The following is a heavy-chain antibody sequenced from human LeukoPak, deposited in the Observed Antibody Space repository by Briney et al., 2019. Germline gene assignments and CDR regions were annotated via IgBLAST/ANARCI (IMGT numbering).Heavy chain of an antibody. D-gene: IGHD1-1*01. Sequence: VTVSFKATGSTFTVYYIHWVRQPPGQGREGMGRISPISGAKNFVQTLQGRVTMTRDTSISTAYMELSRLTSDDSAVYYCARVVTGTGWFDPCGQGTLVTVSS. CDR3: ARVVTGTGWFDP. CDR1: GSTFTVYY. CDR2: ISPISGAK. J-gene: IGHJ5*02. V-gene: IGHV1-2*06.